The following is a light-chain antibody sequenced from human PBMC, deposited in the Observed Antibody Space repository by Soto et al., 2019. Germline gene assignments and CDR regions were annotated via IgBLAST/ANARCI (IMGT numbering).Light chain of an antibody. J-gene: IGKJ5*01. CDR3: QQSYSTPRIT. Sequence: DIQMTQSPSSLSASVGDRVTITCRASQSISSYLNWYQQKPGKAPKLLIYAASSLQSGVPSRFSGSGSGTDFTLTISSLQPEDFANYYCQQSYSTPRITLGQGTRLEIK. CDR2: AAS. V-gene: IGKV1-39*01. CDR1: QSISSY.